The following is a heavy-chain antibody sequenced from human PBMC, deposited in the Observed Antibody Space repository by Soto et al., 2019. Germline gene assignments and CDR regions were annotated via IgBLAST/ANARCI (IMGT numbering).Heavy chain of an antibody. Sequence: EVQMLESGGGLVQPGGSLRLSCAASGFTFGSYAMSWVRQIPGKGLEWVAAISGSDPGTYHAGSVRGRFTISRDNSKNTLYLQMNSLRVEDTALCSCARADVGFWRSTTCYPFQSWGRGTLVNGSS. CDR1: GFTFGSYA. D-gene: IGHD2-2*01. J-gene: IGHJ4*01. CDR3: ARADVGFWRSTTCYPFQS. V-gene: IGHV3-23*01. CDR2: ISGSDPGT.